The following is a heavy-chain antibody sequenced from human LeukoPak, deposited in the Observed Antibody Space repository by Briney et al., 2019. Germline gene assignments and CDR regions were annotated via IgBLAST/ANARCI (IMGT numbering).Heavy chain of an antibody. J-gene: IGHJ4*02. CDR2: IKQDASEK. CDR3: ARDYRGYRAPYYFDY. Sequence: GGSLRLSCAASGFTFRSYWMSWVCQAPGKGLEWVANIKQDASEKYYVDSVKGRFTISRDNAKNSLYLQMNSLRAEDTAVYYCARDYRGYRAPYYFDYWGQGTLVTVSS. V-gene: IGHV3-7*01. CDR1: GFTFRSYW. D-gene: IGHD2-15*01.